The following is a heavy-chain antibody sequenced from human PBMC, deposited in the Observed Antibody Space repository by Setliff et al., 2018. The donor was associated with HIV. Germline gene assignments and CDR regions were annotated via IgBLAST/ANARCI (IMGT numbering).Heavy chain of an antibody. CDR3: ASGVLVVSAIFPASIAFDI. D-gene: IGHD2-8*02. V-gene: IGHV3-30-3*01. J-gene: IGHJ3*02. Sequence: GGSLRLSCSASGFIFISFALHCVRQVPGKGREWVAVISFDGSNKYYADSVKGRFTVSRENSKNTMYLQMNSLRAEDSSVYYCASGVLVVSAIFPASIAFDIWGQGTMVTVSS. CDR2: ISFDGSNK. CDR1: GFIFISFA.